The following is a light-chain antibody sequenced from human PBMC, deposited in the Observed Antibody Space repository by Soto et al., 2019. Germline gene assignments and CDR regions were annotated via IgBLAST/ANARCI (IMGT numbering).Light chain of an antibody. CDR2: SNN. Sequence: QSVLTQPPSASGTPGQRVTISCSGSNSNIGSNTVNWYQHLPGTAPKLLIYSNNQRPSGVTDRFSGSKSGTSASLAISGLQTEDEADYYCAAWDDGLNCYVFGTGTKLTVL. CDR3: AAWDDGLNCYV. J-gene: IGLJ1*01. V-gene: IGLV1-44*01. CDR1: NSNIGSNT.